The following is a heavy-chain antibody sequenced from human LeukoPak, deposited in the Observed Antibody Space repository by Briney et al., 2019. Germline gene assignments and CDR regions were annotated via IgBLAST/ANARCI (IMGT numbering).Heavy chain of an antibody. CDR3: ARGDYVPGGSLH. Sequence: SETLSLTCAVSGGSISSGGYSWSWIRQPPGKGLEWIGYIYHGGSTYYNPSLKSRVTISVDRSKNQFSLKLSSVTAADTAVYYCARGDYVPGGSLHWGQGTLVTVSS. D-gene: IGHD4-17*01. CDR1: GGSISSGGYS. V-gene: IGHV4-30-2*01. J-gene: IGHJ4*02. CDR2: IYHGGST.